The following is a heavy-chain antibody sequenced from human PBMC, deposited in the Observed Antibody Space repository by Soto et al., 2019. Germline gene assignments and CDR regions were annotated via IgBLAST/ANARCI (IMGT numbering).Heavy chain of an antibody. CDR3: ASEGGWFDP. Sequence: EVQLVESGGGLVKPGGSLRLSCAASGFTFSSDWMSWVRQAPGKGLEWVANIKQDGSEESYVDSVKGQFTIPSDNAKKTQYLQMNCLRAEDTAVYYCASEGGWFDPWGQGTLVTVSS. V-gene: IGHV3-7*01. CDR1: GFTFSSDW. J-gene: IGHJ5*02. CDR2: IKQDGSEE. D-gene: IGHD3-16*01.